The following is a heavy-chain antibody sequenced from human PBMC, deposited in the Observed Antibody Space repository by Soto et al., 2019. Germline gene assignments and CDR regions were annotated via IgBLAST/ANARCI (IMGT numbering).Heavy chain of an antibody. Sequence: SLRLSCSSSGFTVSIYGMHRGWEAPANGLGRVAVRSYDVINKYYAASVKGRSNNSKDNYKNTMYLQMNSLRAEDTAVYYWAKDDAGIAAAGILSRYYYYYGMDVWGQGTTVTVSS. J-gene: IGHJ6*02. CDR1: GFTVSIYG. D-gene: IGHD6-13*01. CDR2: RSYDVINK. V-gene: IGHV3-30*18. CDR3: AKDDAGIAAAGILSRYYYYYGMDV.